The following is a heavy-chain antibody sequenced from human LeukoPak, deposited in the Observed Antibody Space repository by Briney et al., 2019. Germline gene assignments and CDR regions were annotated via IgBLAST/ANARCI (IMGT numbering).Heavy chain of an antibody. CDR3: ARPAYCSSTSCHNWFDP. Sequence: ASVKLSCTASGYTFTSYDINWVRQANGPGLEWKGWMNPNSGNTGYAQKFQGRVTMTRNTSISTAYMQLSSLRSEDTAVSYCARPAYCSSTSCHNWFDPWGQGTLVTVSS. J-gene: IGHJ5*02. V-gene: IGHV1-8*01. D-gene: IGHD2-2*01. CDR1: GYTFTSYD. CDR2: MNPNSGNT.